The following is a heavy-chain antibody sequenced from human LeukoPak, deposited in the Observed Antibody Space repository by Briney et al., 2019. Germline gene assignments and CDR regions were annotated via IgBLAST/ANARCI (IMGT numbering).Heavy chain of an antibody. CDR3: AKKGSWDTDAFDI. D-gene: IGHD5-18*01. Sequence: GGSLRLSCAASGLTLSIYGMSWVRQAPGKGLEWVSGISGSGGSTDYADSVKGRFTISRDNAKNSLYLQMNSLRVEDTALYYCAKKGSWDTDAFDIWGQGTMVTVSS. CDR2: ISGSGGST. CDR1: GLTLSIYG. J-gene: IGHJ3*02. V-gene: IGHV3-23*01.